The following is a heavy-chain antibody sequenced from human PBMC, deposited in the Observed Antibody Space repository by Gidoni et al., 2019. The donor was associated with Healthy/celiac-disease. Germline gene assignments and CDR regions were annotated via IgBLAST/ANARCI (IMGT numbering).Heavy chain of an antibody. CDR2: SIPIFGTA. V-gene: IGHV1-69*01. Sequence: QVQLVQSGAEVTKPGSSVTVSCKASGGTFSSYAISWVRQAPGQGREWMGGSIPIFGTANYEQKFQGRVTITADESTRTAYRELSSLRSEDTAVYYCARDVLGNWFDPWGQGTLVTVSS. J-gene: IGHJ5*02. D-gene: IGHD3-16*01. CDR1: GGTFSSYA. CDR3: ARDVLGNWFDP.